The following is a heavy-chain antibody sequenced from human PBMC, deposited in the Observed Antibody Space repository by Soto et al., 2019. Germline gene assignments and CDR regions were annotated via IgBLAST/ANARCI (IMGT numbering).Heavy chain of an antibody. CDR3: ARDLRVRTDYGDVVYYFEY. D-gene: IGHD4-17*01. J-gene: IGHJ4*02. CDR2: INPNSGGT. V-gene: IGHV1-2*04. CDR1: GSTFTGYY. Sequence: ASLKVYCKASGSTFTGYYMHCVRHSPGQGLEWMGWINPNSGGTNYAQKFQGWVTMTRDTSISTAYMELSRLRSDDTAVYYCARDLRVRTDYGDVVYYFEYWGQGTLVTVSS.